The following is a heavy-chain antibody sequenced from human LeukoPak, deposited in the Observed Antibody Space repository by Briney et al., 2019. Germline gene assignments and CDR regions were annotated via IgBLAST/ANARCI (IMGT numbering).Heavy chain of an antibody. V-gene: IGHV1-2*06. CDR1: GGTFSSYG. D-gene: IGHD2-2*01. J-gene: IGHJ6*02. CDR3: ARDAHYCSSTSCYYYYGMDV. CDR2: INPNSGGT. Sequence: ASVKVSCKASGGTFSSYGISWVRQAPGQGLEWMGRINPNSGGTNYAQKFQGRVTMTRDTSISTAYMELSRLRSDDTAVYYCARDAHYCSSTSCYYYYGMDVWGQGTTVTVSS.